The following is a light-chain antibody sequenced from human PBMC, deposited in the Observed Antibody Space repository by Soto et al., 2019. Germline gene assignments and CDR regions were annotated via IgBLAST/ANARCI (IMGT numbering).Light chain of an antibody. CDR2: SAS. J-gene: IGKJ4*01. CDR1: QDVSSW. CDR3: QPANRFPLT. V-gene: IGKV1-12*01. Sequence: DTQVTQSPYSVSASVGDRVTITCRTSQDVSSWLAWYQQKPGKAPELLIYSASTLQTGVPSRFSCSGSGTDFTLTISSLQPEDFATYYCQPANRFPLTFGGGTKVAIK.